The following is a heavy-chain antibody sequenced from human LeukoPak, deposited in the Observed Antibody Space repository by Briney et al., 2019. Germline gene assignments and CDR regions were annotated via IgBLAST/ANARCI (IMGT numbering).Heavy chain of an antibody. Sequence: GGSLRLSCAASGFTFSSYYMSWVRQAPGKGLEWVANIKQDGSEKYYVDSVKGRFTISRDNAKNSLYLQMNSLRAEDTAVYYCARDLAGHYYGSGSSFDYWGQGTLVTVS. CDR3: ARDLAGHYYGSGSSFDY. CDR2: IKQDGSEK. J-gene: IGHJ4*02. CDR1: GFTFSSYY. V-gene: IGHV3-7*01. D-gene: IGHD3-10*01.